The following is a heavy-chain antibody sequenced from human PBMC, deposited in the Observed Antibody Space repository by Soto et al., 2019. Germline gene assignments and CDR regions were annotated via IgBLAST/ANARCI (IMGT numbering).Heavy chain of an antibody. CDR3: ARGRVQRDAFDI. Sequence: ASVKVSCKASGYTFTSYDINWVRQATGQGLEWMGWMNPNSGNTGYAQKFQGRVTMTRNTSISTAYMELSSLRSEDTAVYYCARGRVQRDAFDIWGQGTMVTVSS. D-gene: IGHD1-1*01. CDR1: GYTFTSYD. J-gene: IGHJ3*02. V-gene: IGHV1-8*01. CDR2: MNPNSGNT.